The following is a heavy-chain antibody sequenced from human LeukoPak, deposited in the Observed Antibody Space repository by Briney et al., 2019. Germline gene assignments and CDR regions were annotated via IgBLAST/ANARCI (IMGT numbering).Heavy chain of an antibody. J-gene: IGHJ4*02. D-gene: IGHD2-15*01. Sequence: SETLSLTCTVYGGSFSGYYWSWIRQPPGKGLEWIGEINHSGSTYYNPSLKSRVTISVDTSKNQFSLKLSSVTAADTAVYYCARGGDCSGGSCYFDYWGQGTLVTVSS. CDR1: GGSFSGYY. V-gene: IGHV4-34*09. CDR3: ARGGDCSGGSCYFDY. CDR2: INHSGST.